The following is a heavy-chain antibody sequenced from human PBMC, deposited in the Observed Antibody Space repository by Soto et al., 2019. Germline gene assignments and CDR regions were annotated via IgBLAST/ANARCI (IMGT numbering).Heavy chain of an antibody. CDR1: GGSISSYY. V-gene: IGHV4-59*08. CDR2: IYYSGST. CDR3: ARGGNYYGSVSYNGFAP. J-gene: IGHJ5*02. D-gene: IGHD3-10*01. Sequence: SETLSLTCTVSGGSISSYYWSWIRQPPGKGLEWIGYIYYSGSTYYNPSLKSRVTISVDTSKNQFSLKLSSVTAADTAVYYCARGGNYYGSVSYNGFAPWGQGTLVTVSS.